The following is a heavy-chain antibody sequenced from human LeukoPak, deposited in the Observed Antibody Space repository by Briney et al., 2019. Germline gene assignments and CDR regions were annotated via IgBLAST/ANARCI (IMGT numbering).Heavy chain of an antibody. CDR1: GFTFDDYA. D-gene: IGHD2-21*02. V-gene: IGHV3-9*01. J-gene: IGHJ2*01. CDR2: ISYNSDTI. CDR3: PKDYCGGDCYSGWYFDL. Sequence: GGSLRLSCAASGFTFDDYAMHWVRQAPGKGLEWVSGISYNSDTIAYADSVKGRFTISRDNAKNSLYLQMNSLRAEDTALYYCPKDYCGGDCYSGWYFDLWGRGTLVILSS.